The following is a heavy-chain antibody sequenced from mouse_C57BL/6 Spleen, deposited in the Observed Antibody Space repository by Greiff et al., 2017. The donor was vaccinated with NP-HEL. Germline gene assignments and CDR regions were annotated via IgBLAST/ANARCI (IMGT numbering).Heavy chain of an antibody. J-gene: IGHJ4*01. CDR3: AINPLDYYGSGDYYAMDY. Sequence: VQLQQSGAELVKPGASVKVSCKASGYTFTSYWMHWVKQRPGQGLEWIGRIHPSDSDTNYNQKFKGKATLTVDKSSSTAYMQLSSLTSEDSAVYYCAINPLDYYGSGDYYAMDYWGQGTSVTVSS. D-gene: IGHD1-1*01. V-gene: IGHV1-74*01. CDR1: GYTFTSYW. CDR2: IHPSDSDT.